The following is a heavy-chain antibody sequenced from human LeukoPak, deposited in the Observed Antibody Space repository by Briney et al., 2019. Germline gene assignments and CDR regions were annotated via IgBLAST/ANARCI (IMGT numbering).Heavy chain of an antibody. D-gene: IGHD6-13*01. CDR2: IDEKRRT. CDR1: GPFSDHS. Sequence: SETLSLTCAVYGPFSDHSWSWVRQPPGKGLEWIGEIDEKRRTSYSPSLTSRVTMSVDTSKNQFSLKLSSVTAADTAVYFCARHGGPYTWYPYYYYYMDVWGKGTSVTVSS. CDR3: ARHGGPYTWYPYYYYYMDV. V-gene: IGHV4-34*01. J-gene: IGHJ6*03.